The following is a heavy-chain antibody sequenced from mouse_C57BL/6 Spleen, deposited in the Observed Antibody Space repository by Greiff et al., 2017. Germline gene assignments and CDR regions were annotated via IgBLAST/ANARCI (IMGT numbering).Heavy chain of an antibody. Sequence: QVQLQQPGAELVMPGASVKLSCKASGYTFTSYWMHWVKQRPGQGLEWIGEIDPSDSYTNYNQKFKGKSPLTVDKSSSTAYMQLSSLTSEDSAVYYCAREYSKYGGFAYWGQGTLVTVSA. CDR3: AREYSKYGGFAY. D-gene: IGHD2-5*01. CDR2: IDPSDSYT. V-gene: IGHV1-69*01. J-gene: IGHJ3*01. CDR1: GYTFTSYW.